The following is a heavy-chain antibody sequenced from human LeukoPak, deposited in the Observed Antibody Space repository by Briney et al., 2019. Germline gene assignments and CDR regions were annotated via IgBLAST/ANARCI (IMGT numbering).Heavy chain of an antibody. D-gene: IGHD4-17*01. Sequence: GGSLRLSCAASGFTFSSYAMHWVRQAPGKGLEWVAVISYDGSNKYYTDSVKGRFTISRDNSKNTLYLQINSLRAEDTAVYYCARDLYGDYGSIDYWSQGTLVTVSS. V-gene: IGHV3-30-3*01. CDR2: ISYDGSNK. CDR1: GFTFSSYA. CDR3: ARDLYGDYGSIDY. J-gene: IGHJ4*02.